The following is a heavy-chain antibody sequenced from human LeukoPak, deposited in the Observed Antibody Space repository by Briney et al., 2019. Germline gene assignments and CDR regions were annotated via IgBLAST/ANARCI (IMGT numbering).Heavy chain of an antibody. V-gene: IGHV3-53*01. CDR3: ATSIVGFTYDEHFQH. Sequence: GGSLRLSCAASGFTVTSKYMTWVRQAPGRGLEWVSVIHNGGSTYYADSVKGRFTISRDNSKNTLYLQLNSLRVEDTAVYYCATSIVGFTYDEHFQHWGQGTLVTVSS. J-gene: IGHJ1*01. D-gene: IGHD1-26*01. CDR1: GFTVTSKY. CDR2: IHNGGST.